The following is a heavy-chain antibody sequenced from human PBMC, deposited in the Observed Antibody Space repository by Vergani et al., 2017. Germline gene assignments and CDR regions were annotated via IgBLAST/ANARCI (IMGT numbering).Heavy chain of an antibody. D-gene: IGHD3-10*01. V-gene: IGHV4-31*03. CDR3: ARAGDYYGSGSYYNVKGLYYYYYMDV. CDR2: IYYSGST. J-gene: IGHJ6*03. Sequence: QVQLQESGPGLVKPSQTLSLTCTVSGGSISSGGYYWSWIRQHPGKGLEWIGYIYYSGSTYYNPSLKSRVTISVDTSKNQFSLKLSSVTAADTAVYYCARAGDYYGSGSYYNVKGLYYYYYMDVWGKGTTVTVSS. CDR1: GGSISSGGYY.